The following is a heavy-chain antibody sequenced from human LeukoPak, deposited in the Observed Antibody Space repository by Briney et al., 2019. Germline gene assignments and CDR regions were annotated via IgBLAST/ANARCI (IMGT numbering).Heavy chain of an antibody. Sequence: SETLSLTCTVSGDSISSGSYYWSWIRQPAGERLEWIGRIRTGGTPTYNPSLRGRLIISLDTSKNQLSLRLNSVTAADTAMYYCARDPAGYYGSGSSFDYWGQGTLVTVSS. D-gene: IGHD3-10*01. V-gene: IGHV4-61*02. CDR2: IRTGGTP. CDR3: ARDPAGYYGSGSSFDY. J-gene: IGHJ4*02. CDR1: GDSISSGSYY.